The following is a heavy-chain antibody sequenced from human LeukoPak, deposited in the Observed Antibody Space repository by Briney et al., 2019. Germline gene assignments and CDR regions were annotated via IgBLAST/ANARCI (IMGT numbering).Heavy chain of an antibody. CDR2: ISSSSSTI. CDR1: GFTSSSYS. J-gene: IGHJ4*02. D-gene: IGHD2-15*01. Sequence: GGSLRLSCAASGFTSSSYSMNWVRQAPGKGLEWVSYISSSSSTIYYADSVKGRFTISRDNAKNSLYLQMNSLRAEDTAVYYCARSPQYCSGGSCYYYYFDYWGQGTLVTVSS. V-gene: IGHV3-48*04. CDR3: ARSPQYCSGGSCYYYYFDY.